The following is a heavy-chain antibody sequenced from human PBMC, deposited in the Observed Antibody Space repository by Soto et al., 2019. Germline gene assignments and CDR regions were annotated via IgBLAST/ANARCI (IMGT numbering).Heavy chain of an antibody. Sequence: ETLSLTGTVSGGSVNSTNYYWAWILQPPGKGLAWIASIYYYGSTYYHASLKSRVAISRDTSKNQFSLSLASMTAADTAVYYCAKVVVAATRHSDFDPWGQGTLVTVSS. CDR3: AKVVVAATRHSDFDP. CDR1: GGSVNSTNYY. J-gene: IGHJ5*02. V-gene: IGHV4-39*02. D-gene: IGHD2-15*01. CDR2: IYYYGST.